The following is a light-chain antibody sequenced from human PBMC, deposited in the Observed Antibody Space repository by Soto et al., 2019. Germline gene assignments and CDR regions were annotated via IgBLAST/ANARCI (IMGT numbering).Light chain of an antibody. CDR1: QSLNRRY. J-gene: IGKJ1*01. CDR3: QQYGRSPRT. CDR2: DAS. Sequence: ILLTQSPCTLSLSPGERATLSCRASQSLNRRYLAWYQQKPGQAPRLLSYDASRRATDIPDRFSGSGSGTDFTLTISRLQPEDSEVYYCQQYGRSPRTFGQGTKVDIK. V-gene: IGKV3-20*01.